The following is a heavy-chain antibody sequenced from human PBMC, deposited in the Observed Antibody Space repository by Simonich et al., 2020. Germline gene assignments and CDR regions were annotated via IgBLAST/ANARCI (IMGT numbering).Heavy chain of an antibody. CDR2: IRSKAYGGTT. V-gene: IGHV3-49*04. J-gene: IGHJ3*02. CDR3: TGWGNAFDI. D-gene: IGHD7-27*01. Sequence: EVQLVESGGGLVQPGRSLRLSCTASGFTFGDYAMSWVRQAPGKGLEWEGFIRSKAYGGTTEDAASVKGRFTISRDDSKSIAYLQMNSLKTEDTAVYYCTGWGNAFDIWGQGTMVTVSS. CDR1: GFTFGDYA.